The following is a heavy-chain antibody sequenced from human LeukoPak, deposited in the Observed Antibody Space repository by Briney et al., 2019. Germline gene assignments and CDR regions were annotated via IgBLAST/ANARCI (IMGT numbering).Heavy chain of an antibody. CDR3: ARDGRILGDAFDI. CDR2: ISSSGSTI. J-gene: IGHJ3*02. CDR1: GFTFNKYA. V-gene: IGHV3-48*04. Sequence: GGSLRLSCAASGFTFNKYAMNWVRQAPGKGLEWVSYISSSGSTIYYADSVKGRFTISRDNAKNSLYLQMNSLRAEDTAVYYCARDGRILGDAFDIWGQGTMVTVSS. D-gene: IGHD7-27*01.